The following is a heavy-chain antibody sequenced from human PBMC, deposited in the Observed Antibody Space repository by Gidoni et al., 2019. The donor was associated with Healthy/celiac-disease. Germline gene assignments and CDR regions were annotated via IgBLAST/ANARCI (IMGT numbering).Heavy chain of an antibody. J-gene: IGHJ4*02. CDR3: ARGGTIFGVVIIAFAY. V-gene: IGHV1-69*01. Sequence: QVQLVQSGAEVKKPGSSVKVSYKASGGTFSSYAISWVRQAPGQGLEWMGGIIPIFGTANYAQKFQGRVTITADESTSTAYMELSSLRSEDTAVYYCARGGTIFGVVIIAFAYWGQGTLVTVSS. CDR2: IIPIFGTA. D-gene: IGHD3-3*01. CDR1: GGTFSSYA.